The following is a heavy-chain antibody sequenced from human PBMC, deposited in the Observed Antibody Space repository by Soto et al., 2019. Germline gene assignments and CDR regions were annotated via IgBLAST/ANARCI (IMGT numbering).Heavy chain of an antibody. Sequence: QVQLVQSGTEVKKPGSSVKVSCKASGGTFRNYPINWVRQAPGQGLEWMGSIFPLTDIPDDTQNFQARLTISADKSTSTAYMALSSLTSDDTAMYFCARGPLVVLNYFESWGQGPLVTLSS. CDR1: GGTFRNYP. CDR3: ARGPLVVLNYFES. V-gene: IGHV1-69*02. CDR2: IFPLTDIP. J-gene: IGHJ4*02.